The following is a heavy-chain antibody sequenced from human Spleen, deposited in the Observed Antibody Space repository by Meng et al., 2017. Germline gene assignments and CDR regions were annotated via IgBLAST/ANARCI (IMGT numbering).Heavy chain of an antibody. Sequence: QVQLQQWGAALLKPSETLSLTCVVSGGSFSDYYWSWIRQPPGKGLEWIGEINHSGSTNYNPSLESRATISVDTSQNNLSLKLSSVTAADSAVYYCARGPTTMAHDFDYWGQGTLVTASS. D-gene: IGHD4-11*01. CDR2: INHSGST. CDR3: ARGPTTMAHDFDY. CDR1: GGSFSDYY. J-gene: IGHJ4*02. V-gene: IGHV4-34*01.